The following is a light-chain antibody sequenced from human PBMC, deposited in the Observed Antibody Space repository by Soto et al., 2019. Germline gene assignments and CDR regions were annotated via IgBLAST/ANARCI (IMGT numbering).Light chain of an antibody. CDR2: EAS. V-gene: IGKV3-11*01. J-gene: IGKJ4*01. CDR3: QQRNSWPLT. Sequence: VLTQSPDTLSLSPGERATLSCRASQAVGKFLVWYHQKPGLSPSLVIYEASKRATDIPDRFSASGSGTAFTLTINRLEPEDVGFYYCQQRNSWPLTFGGGTKVELK. CDR1: QAVGKF.